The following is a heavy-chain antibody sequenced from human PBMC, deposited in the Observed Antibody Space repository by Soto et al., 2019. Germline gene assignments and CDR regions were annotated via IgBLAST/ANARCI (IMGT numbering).Heavy chain of an antibody. J-gene: IGHJ4*02. CDR2: IYYSGST. CDR1: GGSISSYY. Sequence: QVQLQESGPGLVKPSETLSLTCTVSGGSISSYYWSWIRQPPGKGLEWIGYIYYSGSTNYNPSLKSRVTRSVDTSKNQFSRKLSSVTAADTAVYYCARVVNMVRGVIIPYFDYWGQGTLVTVSS. D-gene: IGHD3-10*01. V-gene: IGHV4-59*01. CDR3: ARVVNMVRGVIIPYFDY.